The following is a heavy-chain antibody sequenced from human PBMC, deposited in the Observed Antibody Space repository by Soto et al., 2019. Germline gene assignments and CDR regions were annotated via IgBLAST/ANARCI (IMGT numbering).Heavy chain of an antibody. Sequence: GASVKVSCKASGGTFSSYAISWVRQAPGQGLEWMGGIIPIFGTANYAQKFQGRVTITADKSTSTAYMELSSLRSEDTAVYYCARYKAAPSPITIFGVVRPPYYYGMDVWGQGTTVTVSS. CDR1: GGTFSSYA. CDR2: IIPIFGTA. CDR3: ARYKAAPSPITIFGVVRPPYYYGMDV. D-gene: IGHD3-3*01. J-gene: IGHJ6*02. V-gene: IGHV1-69*06.